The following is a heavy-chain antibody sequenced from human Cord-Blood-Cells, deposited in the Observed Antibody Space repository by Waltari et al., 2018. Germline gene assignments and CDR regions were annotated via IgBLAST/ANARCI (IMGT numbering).Heavy chain of an antibody. V-gene: IGHV4-39*01. D-gene: IGHD6-13*01. CDR1: GCSISSSSYY. Sequence: QLQLQESGPGLVKPSETLSLTCTVAGCSISSSSYYWGWIRQPPAKGLEWIGSIYYSGSTYDNPSLKGRVTISVDTSKNQFSLKLSSVTAADTAVYYCASFKSYSSSWYSHYWYFDLWGRGTLVTVSS. J-gene: IGHJ2*01. CDR2: IYYSGST. CDR3: ASFKSYSSSWYSHYWYFDL.